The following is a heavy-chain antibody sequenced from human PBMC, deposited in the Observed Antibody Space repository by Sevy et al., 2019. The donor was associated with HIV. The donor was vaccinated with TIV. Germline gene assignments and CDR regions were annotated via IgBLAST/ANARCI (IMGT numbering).Heavy chain of an antibody. D-gene: IGHD3-3*01. CDR3: ARVSYYDFWSGEVLYGMDV. CDR2: IKQDGSEK. Sequence: GGSLRLSCAASGFTFSSYWMSWVRQAPGKGLEWVANIKQDGSEKYYVDSVKGRFTISRDNDKNSRYLQMNSLRADDTAVYYCARVSYYDFWSGEVLYGMDVWGQGTTVTVSS. J-gene: IGHJ6*02. V-gene: IGHV3-7*01. CDR1: GFTFSSYW.